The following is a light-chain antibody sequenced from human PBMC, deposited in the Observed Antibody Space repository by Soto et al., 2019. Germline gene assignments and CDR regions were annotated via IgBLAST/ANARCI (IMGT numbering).Light chain of an antibody. J-gene: IGKJ4*01. CDR3: QQYNDYPLT. V-gene: IGKV1-5*03. Sequence: DIPMTQSPSTLSASVGDRVTITCRASQSISSWLAWYQQKPGKAPKLLMYKASNLESGVPSRFSGSGSGTDFTLTSSSLQPDDFATYPCQQYNDYPLTFGGGTKVEIK. CDR1: QSISSW. CDR2: KAS.